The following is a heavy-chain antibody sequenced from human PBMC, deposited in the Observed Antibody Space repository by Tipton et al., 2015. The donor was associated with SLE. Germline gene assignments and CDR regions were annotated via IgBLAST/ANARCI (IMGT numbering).Heavy chain of an antibody. CDR2: IYHSGST. CDR3: ARLIAARLPFDY. V-gene: IGHV4-59*12. J-gene: IGHJ4*02. CDR1: GGSMSTYY. D-gene: IGHD6-6*01. Sequence: TLSLTCTVSGGSMSTYYWSWIRQPPGKGLEWIGYIYHSGSTNYNPSLRSRVTISVDTSKNQLSLQLSSVAAADTAVYYCARLIAARLPFDYWGQGTLVTVSS.